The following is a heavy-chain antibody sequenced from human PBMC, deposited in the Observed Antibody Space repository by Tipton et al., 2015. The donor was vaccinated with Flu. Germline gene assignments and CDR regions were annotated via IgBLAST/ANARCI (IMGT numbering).Heavy chain of an antibody. V-gene: IGHV4-39*07. D-gene: IGHD4-11*01. J-gene: IGHJ5*02. CDR1: GDSIRSSNYY. Sequence: LRLSCGVSGDSIRSSNYYWGWIRQPPGKGLEWIGNTFHSGNTYHNPSLKSRVTISVDTSKNQFSLQLSSVTAADTAVYYCARRDYSNYVSEPKNWFDPWGQGALVTVSS. CDR3: ARRDYSNYVSEPKNWFDP. CDR2: TFHSGNT.